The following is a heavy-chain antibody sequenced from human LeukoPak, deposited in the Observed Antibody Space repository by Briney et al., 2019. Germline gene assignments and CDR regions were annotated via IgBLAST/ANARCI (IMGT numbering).Heavy chain of an antibody. J-gene: IGHJ5*02. CDR2: ITGSGAGT. CDR1: GFTFSTFA. CDR3: AKGKGDSNLDWFDP. V-gene: IGHV3-23*01. Sequence: GGSLRLSCAASGFTFSTFAMTWVRQGPGKGLEWVSSITGSGAGTYYADSVRGRFTISRDNSKSTLYLQINSLGAGDTAIYYCAKGKGDSNLDWFDPWGQGTLVTVSS. D-gene: IGHD4-11*01.